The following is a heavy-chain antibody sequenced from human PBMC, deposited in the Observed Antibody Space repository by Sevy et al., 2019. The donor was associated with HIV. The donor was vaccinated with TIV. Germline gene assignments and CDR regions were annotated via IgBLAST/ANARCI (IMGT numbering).Heavy chain of an antibody. D-gene: IGHD3-16*01. J-gene: IGHJ4*02. V-gene: IGHV3-7*01. Sequence: GGSLRLSCAASGFSFSSYWMSWVRQAPGKGLEWVANIKQDGSEKNYVDSVKGRFTISRDNAKNPLYLQMNSLRADDTAVYYCARARVAIIGAGEVLGYWGQGTLVTVSS. CDR2: IKQDGSEK. CDR3: ARARVAIIGAGEVLGY. CDR1: GFSFSSYW.